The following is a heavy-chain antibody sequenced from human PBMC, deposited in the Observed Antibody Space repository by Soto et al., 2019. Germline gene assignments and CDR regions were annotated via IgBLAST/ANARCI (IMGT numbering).Heavy chain of an antibody. J-gene: IGHJ5*02. D-gene: IGHD6-13*01. CDR3: VLYSSSWYGVDWFDP. CDR1: GYTFTSYG. Sequence: ASVKVSCKASGYTFTSYGISWVRQAPGQGLEWMGWISAYNGNPNYAQKLQGRVTMTTDTSTSTAYMELRSLRSDDTAVYYCVLYSSSWYGVDWFDPWGQGTLVTVSS. CDR2: ISAYNGNP. V-gene: IGHV1-18*01.